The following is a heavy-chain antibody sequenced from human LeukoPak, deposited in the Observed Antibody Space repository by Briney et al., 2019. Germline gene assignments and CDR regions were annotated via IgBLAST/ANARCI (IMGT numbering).Heavy chain of an antibody. Sequence: GGSLRLSCAASGFTFSGSSIHWVRQASGKGLEWVGLIRTKANSYATAYAASVTGRFTISRDDSEDMSYLQMNSLKTEDTALYFCATSYSGNSWYDWFGPWGQGTLVTVSS. J-gene: IGHJ5*02. CDR1: GFTFSGSS. D-gene: IGHD6-13*01. CDR3: ATSYSGNSWYDWFGP. V-gene: IGHV3-73*01. CDR2: IRTKANSYAT.